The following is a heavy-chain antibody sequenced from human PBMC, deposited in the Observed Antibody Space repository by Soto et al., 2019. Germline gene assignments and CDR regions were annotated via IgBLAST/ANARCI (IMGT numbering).Heavy chain of an antibody. Sequence: XESLKVNCQSSGYTFTNYRIGWVLQMPGKGLEWMGLIYPVDSETTYSPSFQGQVSMSADRSIRSAFLQWSSLKASDTAIYYCARNRNTSRWAGMDVWGQGTTVTVSS. CDR2: IYPVDSET. J-gene: IGHJ6*02. CDR3: ARNRNTSRWAGMDV. V-gene: IGHV5-51*01. CDR1: GYTFTNYR. D-gene: IGHD6-13*01.